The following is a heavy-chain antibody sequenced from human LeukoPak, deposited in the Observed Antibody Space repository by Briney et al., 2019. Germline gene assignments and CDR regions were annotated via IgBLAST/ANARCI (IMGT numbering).Heavy chain of an antibody. D-gene: IGHD5-18*01. CDR1: GYTFTGYY. CDR2: INPNSGGT. Sequence: ASVKVSCKASGYTFTGYYMHWVRQAPGQGLEWMGWINPNSGGTNYAQKFQGRVTITRDTSISTAYMELSRLRSDDTAVYYCARDRAMVTSNWFDPWGQGTLVTVSS. V-gene: IGHV1-2*02. CDR3: ARDRAMVTSNWFDP. J-gene: IGHJ5*02.